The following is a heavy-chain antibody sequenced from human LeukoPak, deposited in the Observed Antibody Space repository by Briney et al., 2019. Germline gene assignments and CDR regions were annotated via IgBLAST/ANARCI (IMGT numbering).Heavy chain of an antibody. CDR3: AGSYFAGYFQH. V-gene: IGHV4-39*01. CDR2: IYYSGST. D-gene: IGHD1-26*01. J-gene: IGHJ1*01. CDR1: GGSISSSSYY. Sequence: PSETLSLTCTVSGGSISSSSYYWGWIRQPPGKELEWIGSIYYSGSTYYNPSLKSRVTISVDTSKNQFSLKLSSVTAADTAVYYCAGSYFAGYFQHWGQGTLVTVSS.